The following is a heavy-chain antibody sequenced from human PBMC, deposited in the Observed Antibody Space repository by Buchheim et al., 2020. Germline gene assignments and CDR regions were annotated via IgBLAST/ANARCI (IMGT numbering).Heavy chain of an antibody. V-gene: IGHV3-30*18. CDR3: EKDGCGSDCYRPIGYFDY. Sequence: QVQLVESGGGVVQPGRSLRLSCAASGFTFSSYGMHWVRQAPGKGLEWVAVISYDGSNKYYADSVKGRFTISRDNSKNTLYLQMNSLRAEDTAVYYCEKDGCGSDCYRPIGYFDYWGQGTL. J-gene: IGHJ4*02. CDR2: ISYDGSNK. CDR1: GFTFSSYG. D-gene: IGHD2-21*02.